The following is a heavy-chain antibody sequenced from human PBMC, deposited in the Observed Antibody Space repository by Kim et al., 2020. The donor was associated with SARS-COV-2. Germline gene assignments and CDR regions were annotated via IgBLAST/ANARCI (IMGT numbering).Heavy chain of an antibody. D-gene: IGHD1-7*01. CDR3: ARGLELRYYYYMDV. J-gene: IGHJ6*03. Sequence: PSLKSRVTISVDTSKNQFSLKLSSVTAADTAVYYCARGLELRYYYYMDVWGKGTTVTVSS. V-gene: IGHV4-59*09.